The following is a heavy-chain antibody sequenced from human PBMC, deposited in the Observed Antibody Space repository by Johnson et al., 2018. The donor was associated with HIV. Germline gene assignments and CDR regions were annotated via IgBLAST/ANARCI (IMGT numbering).Heavy chain of an antibody. CDR1: GFTFSRFG. J-gene: IGHJ3*02. CDR3: AKEDPVRGYSGYVDAFDI. CDR2: IRYDGSYK. Sequence: QVQLVESGGGLVQPGRSLRLSCVASGFTFSRFGMHWVRQAPGKGLEWVAFIRYDGSYKYYADAVKGRITISRDNSKNTRYLQMNSLRAEDTAVYYCAKEDPVRGYSGYVDAFDIWGQGTMVTVSS. D-gene: IGHD5-12*01. V-gene: IGHV3-30*02.